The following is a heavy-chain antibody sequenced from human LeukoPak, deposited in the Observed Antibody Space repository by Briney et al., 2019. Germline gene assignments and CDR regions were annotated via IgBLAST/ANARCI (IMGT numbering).Heavy chain of an antibody. J-gene: IGHJ4*02. CDR2: MNPNSGNT. Sequence: RASVTVSCKASGYTFTSYDINWVRQAPGQGLEWMGWMNPNSGNTGYAQKFQGRVTMTRNTSISTAYMELSSLRSEDTAVYYCARVSMVRGVIIGDDYWGQGTLVTVSS. V-gene: IGHV1-8*01. CDR3: ARVSMVRGVIIGDDY. D-gene: IGHD3-10*01. CDR1: GYTFTSYD.